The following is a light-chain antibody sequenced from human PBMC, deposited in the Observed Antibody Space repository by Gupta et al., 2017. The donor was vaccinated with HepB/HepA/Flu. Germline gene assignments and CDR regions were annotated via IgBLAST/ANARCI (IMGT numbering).Light chain of an antibody. V-gene: IGKV1-39*01. CDR3: QQSYRKPRYT. CDR2: AAS. CDR1: QSISSY. Sequence: IHLPQSPSSLSASIGDRVTITCRASQSISSYLNWYQQKPGRAPKLLIYAASTLQSGVPYRFSGGGSGTTFTLTISNLQPEDFATYYCQQSYRKPRYTFGQGTKLDIK. J-gene: IGKJ2*01.